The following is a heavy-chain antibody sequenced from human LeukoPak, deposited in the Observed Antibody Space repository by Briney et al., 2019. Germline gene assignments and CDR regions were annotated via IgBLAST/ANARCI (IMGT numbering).Heavy chain of an antibody. CDR2: INPNSGGT. CDR1: GYTFTGYY. J-gene: IGHJ6*02. CDR3: ARGELSVSHNLMDV. V-gene: IGHV1-2*02. Sequence: VASVKVSCKASGYTFTGYYMHWVRQAPGQELEWMGWINPNSGGTNYAQKFQGRVTMTRDTSISTAYMELSRLRSDDTAVYYCARGELSVSHNLMDVWGQGTTVTVSS. D-gene: IGHD1-26*01.